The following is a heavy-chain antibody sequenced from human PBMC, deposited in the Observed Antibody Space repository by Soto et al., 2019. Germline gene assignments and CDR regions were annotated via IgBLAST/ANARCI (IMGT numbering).Heavy chain of an antibody. CDR3: ARDGLGYCSSTSCFGFDP. CDR1: GGSISSGDYY. V-gene: IGHV4-30-4*01. CDR2: IYYSGST. J-gene: IGHJ5*02. Sequence: SETLSLTXTVSGGSISSGDYYWSWIRQPPGKGLEWIGYIYYSGSTYYNPSLKSRVTISVDTSKNQFSLKLSSVTAADTAVYYCARDGLGYCSSTSCFGFDPWGQGTLVTVSS. D-gene: IGHD2-2*01.